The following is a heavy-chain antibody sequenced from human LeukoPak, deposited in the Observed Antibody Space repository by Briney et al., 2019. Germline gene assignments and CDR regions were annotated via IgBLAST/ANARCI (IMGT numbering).Heavy chain of an antibody. D-gene: IGHD3-10*01. CDR2: ISGSGGST. CDR1: GFTFSSYA. J-gene: IGHJ4*02. CDR3: AKGLLLLNDY. Sequence: GGSLRLSCAASGFTFSSYAMSWVRQAPGKGLEWVSAISGSGGSTYYADSVKGRFTISRDISKTTLYLQMNSLRAEDTAVYYGAKGLLLLNDYWGQGTLVTVSS. V-gene: IGHV3-23*01.